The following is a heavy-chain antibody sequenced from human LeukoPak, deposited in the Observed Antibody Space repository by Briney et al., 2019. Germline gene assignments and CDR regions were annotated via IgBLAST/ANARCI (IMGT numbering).Heavy chain of an antibody. Sequence: GGSLRLSCAASGFIFSSYAMSWVRQAPGKGLEWVAAVSATGDSTYYADSVKGQFTISRDRSSNTVYLQMNSVRVEDTAVYYCAKNGGDSYGTGHFDCWGQGTLVTVSS. V-gene: IGHV3-23*01. CDR2: VSATGDST. J-gene: IGHJ4*02. CDR3: AKNGGDSYGTGHFDC. D-gene: IGHD3-10*01. CDR1: GFIFSSYA.